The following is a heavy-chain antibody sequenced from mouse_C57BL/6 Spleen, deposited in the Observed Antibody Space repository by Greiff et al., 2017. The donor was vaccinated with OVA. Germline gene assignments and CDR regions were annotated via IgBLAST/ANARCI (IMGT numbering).Heavy chain of an antibody. CDR1: GFNIKDDY. V-gene: IGHV14-4*01. J-gene: IGHJ2*01. Sequence: EVQLQQSGAELVRPGASVKLSCTASGFNIKDDYMHWVKQRPEQGLEWIGWIDPENGDTEYASKVQGKATITADTSSNTAYLQLSSLTSEDTAVYYCTTSATVVARFDYWGQGTTLTVSS. D-gene: IGHD1-1*01. CDR3: TTSATVVARFDY. CDR2: IDPENGDT.